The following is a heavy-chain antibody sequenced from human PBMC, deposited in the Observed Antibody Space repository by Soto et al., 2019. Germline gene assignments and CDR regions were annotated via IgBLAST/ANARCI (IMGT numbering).Heavy chain of an antibody. V-gene: IGHV1-18*01. Sequence: ASVKVSCKASGYTFASYGISWGRQAPGQGLEWMGWISAYNGNTNYAQKLQGRVTMTTDTSTSTVYMELNSLRSEDPAVYFCAREAIHYYNGMEGWGQGTPVSVSS. J-gene: IGHJ6*01. CDR3: AREAIHYYNGMEG. CDR1: GYTFASYG. CDR2: ISAYNGNT.